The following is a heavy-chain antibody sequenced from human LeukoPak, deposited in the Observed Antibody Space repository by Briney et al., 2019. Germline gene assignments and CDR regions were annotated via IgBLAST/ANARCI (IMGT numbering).Heavy chain of an antibody. CDR3: ARLSCRSGYYLVGSDY. Sequence: SETLSLTCTVSGGSISSYYWSWIRQPAGKGLEWIGRIYTSGSTNYNPSLKSRVTMSVDTSKNQFSLKLSSVTAADTAVYYCARLSCRSGYYLVGSDYWGQGTLVTVSS. J-gene: IGHJ4*02. V-gene: IGHV4-4*07. CDR2: IYTSGST. D-gene: IGHD3-22*01. CDR1: GGSISSYY.